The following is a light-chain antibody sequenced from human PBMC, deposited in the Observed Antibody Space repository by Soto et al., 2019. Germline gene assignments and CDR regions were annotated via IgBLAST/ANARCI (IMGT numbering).Light chain of an antibody. CDR1: RDDVGSYNL. CDR3: CSYGGFSTFVT. V-gene: IGLV2-23*02. J-gene: IGLJ2*01. Sequence: QSALTQPASVSGSPGQSITISCIGTRDDVGSYNLVSWYQHHPGKAPKVVIYEATKRPSGVSDRFSGSRSGNTASLTISGLQADDEAHYYCCSYGGFSTFVTFGGGTKLTVL. CDR2: EAT.